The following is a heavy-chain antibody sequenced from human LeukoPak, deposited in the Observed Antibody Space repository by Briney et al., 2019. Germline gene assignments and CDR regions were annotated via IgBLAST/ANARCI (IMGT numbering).Heavy chain of an antibody. CDR1: GFTFSSYA. D-gene: IGHD2-21*02. J-gene: IGHJ4*02. Sequence: PGGSLRLSCAASGFTFSSYAMSWVRQAPGKGLEWVSAISGGKSSTYYADSVKGRFTISRDNSKNTLYLQMNSLRAEDTAVYYCATLGVTYSYYFDYWGQGTLVTVSS. CDR2: ISGGKSST. V-gene: IGHV3-23*01. CDR3: ATLGVTYSYYFDY.